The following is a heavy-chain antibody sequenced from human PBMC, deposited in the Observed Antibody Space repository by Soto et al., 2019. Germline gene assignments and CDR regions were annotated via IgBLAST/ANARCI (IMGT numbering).Heavy chain of an antibody. Sequence: QVQLVQSGAEEKKPGASVKVSCKASGYTFTSYAMHWVRQAPGQRLEWMGWINAGNGNTKCSQKFQDRVTITRDTSASTAYMELSSLRSEDTAVYYRARGESVVGDYWGQGTLVTVSS. D-gene: IGHD2-15*01. V-gene: IGHV1-3*05. CDR1: GYTFTSYA. CDR2: INAGNGNT. J-gene: IGHJ4*02. CDR3: ARGESVVGDY.